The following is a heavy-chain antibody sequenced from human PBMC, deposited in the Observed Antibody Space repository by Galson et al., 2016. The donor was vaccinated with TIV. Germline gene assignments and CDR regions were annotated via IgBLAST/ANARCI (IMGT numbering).Heavy chain of an antibody. Sequence: SLRLSCAASGFTFSSYAMSWVRQAPGKGLEWVSVISGGGGSTYYADSVKGRFTISRDNSKNTVYLQMSSLRAEDTALYYCAKVPSSGFSYYYGWDVWGQGTTVTVS. D-gene: IGHD3-10*01. CDR3: AKVPSSGFSYYYGWDV. CDR2: ISGGGGST. V-gene: IGHV3-23*01. CDR1: GFTFSSYA. J-gene: IGHJ6*02.